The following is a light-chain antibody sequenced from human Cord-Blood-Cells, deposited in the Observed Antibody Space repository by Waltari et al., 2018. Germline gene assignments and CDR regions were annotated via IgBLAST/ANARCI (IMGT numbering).Light chain of an antibody. CDR2: DVS. CDR1: SSDVGGYNY. V-gene: IGLV2-14*01. J-gene: IGLJ3*02. CDR3: SSYTSSSTWV. Sequence: QSALTQPASVSGSPGQSITISCTGTSSDVGGYNYVSWYQQHPGKAPKLMIYDVSKRPSGVSNRFSGSKYANTASLTISGLQAEDEADYYCSSYTSSSTWVFGGGTKLTVL.